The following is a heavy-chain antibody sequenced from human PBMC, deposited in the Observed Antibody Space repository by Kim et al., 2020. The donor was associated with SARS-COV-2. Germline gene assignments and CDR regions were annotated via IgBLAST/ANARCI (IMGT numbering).Heavy chain of an antibody. CDR1: GYSFTSYW. D-gene: IGHD3-22*01. V-gene: IGHV5-51*01. CDR2: IYSGDSDT. J-gene: IGHJ4*02. CDR3: ARGVYDSSGYYQNDY. Sequence: GESLKISCKGSGYSFTSYWIGWVRQMPGKGLEWMGIIYSGDSDTRYSPSFQGQVTISADKSISTAYLQWSSLKASDTALYYCARGVYDSSGYYQNDYWGQGTLIPVSS.